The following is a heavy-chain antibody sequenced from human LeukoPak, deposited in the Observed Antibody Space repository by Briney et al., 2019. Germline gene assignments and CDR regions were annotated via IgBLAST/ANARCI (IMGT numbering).Heavy chain of an antibody. Sequence: SQTLSLTCAVSGGSISSGGYSWSWIRQHPGKGLEWIGYIYYSGSTYYNPSLKSRVTISVDTSKNQFSLKLSSVTAADTAVYYCARERGGYDSSGYYDYWGQGTLVTVSS. J-gene: IGHJ4*02. V-gene: IGHV4-31*11. D-gene: IGHD3-22*01. CDR1: GGSISSGGYS. CDR3: ARERGGYDSSGYYDY. CDR2: IYYSGST.